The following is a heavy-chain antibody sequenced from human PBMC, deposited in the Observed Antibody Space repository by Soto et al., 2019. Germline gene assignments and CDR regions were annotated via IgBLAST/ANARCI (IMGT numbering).Heavy chain of an antibody. D-gene: IGHD5-18*01. CDR2: ISGSGGNT. CDR3: AKDALIGYTYAYNS. Sequence: GWSLRLSCAASGFTFSSNAMSWVRQAPGKGLEWVSFISGSGGNTYYADSVKGRFAISRDNSKNTLFLQMNSLGAEDTAIYYCAKDALIGYTYAYNSWGQGTKVTVS. J-gene: IGHJ4*02. V-gene: IGHV3-23*01. CDR1: GFTFSSNA.